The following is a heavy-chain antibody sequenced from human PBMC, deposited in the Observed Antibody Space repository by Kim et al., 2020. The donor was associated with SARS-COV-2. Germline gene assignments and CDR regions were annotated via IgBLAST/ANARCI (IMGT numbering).Heavy chain of an antibody. CDR1: GYTFTGYY. Sequence: ASVKVSCKASGYTFTGYYMHWVRQAPGQGLEWMGRINPNSGGTNYAQKFQGRVTMTRDTSISTAYMELSRLRSDDTAVYYCARVRKAVGSWYYFDYWGQGTLVTVSS. J-gene: IGHJ4*02. CDR2: INPNSGGT. V-gene: IGHV1-2*06. D-gene: IGHD6-13*01. CDR3: ARVRKAVGSWYYFDY.